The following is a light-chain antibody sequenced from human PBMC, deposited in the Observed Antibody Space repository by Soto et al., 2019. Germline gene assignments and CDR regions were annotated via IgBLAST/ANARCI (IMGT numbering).Light chain of an antibody. CDR2: KAS. Sequence: DIPMTQSPSTLSASVGDRVTITCRASQSISTWLAWYQQKPGKAPKLLIYKASSLESGVPSRFSGSGSGKEFTLTISSLQPDDFATYYCQQYNSYWTFGQGTKVEIK. CDR3: QQYNSYWT. CDR1: QSISTW. V-gene: IGKV1-5*03. J-gene: IGKJ1*01.